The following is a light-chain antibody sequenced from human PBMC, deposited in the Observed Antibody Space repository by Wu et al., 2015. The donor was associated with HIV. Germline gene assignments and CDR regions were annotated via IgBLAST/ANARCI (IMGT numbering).Light chain of an antibody. J-gene: IGKJ3*01. CDR3: QQSYTTLRT. CDR1: QSIHIY. Sequence: DIQMTQSPASLSASVGDRVTITCRASQSIHIYLNWYQQKPGKAPKLLIYAASTLQSGVPSRFSGSGSGTDFTLTISNLQPEDFATYYCQQSYTTLRTFGPGTKVDVK. CDR2: AAS. V-gene: IGKV1-39*01.